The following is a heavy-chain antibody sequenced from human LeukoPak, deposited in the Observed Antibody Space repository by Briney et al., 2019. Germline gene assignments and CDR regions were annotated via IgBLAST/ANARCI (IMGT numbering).Heavy chain of an antibody. J-gene: IGHJ4*02. Sequence: GASVKVSCKASGGTFSSNAISWVRQAPGQGLEWMGGIISIFGTASYAQKFQGRVTITADESTSTAYMELSSLRSEDTAVYYCARKGAYNYYGSGSYVYWGQGTLVTVSS. CDR1: GGTFSSNA. D-gene: IGHD3-10*01. V-gene: IGHV1-69*13. CDR2: IISIFGTA. CDR3: ARKGAYNYYGSGSYVY.